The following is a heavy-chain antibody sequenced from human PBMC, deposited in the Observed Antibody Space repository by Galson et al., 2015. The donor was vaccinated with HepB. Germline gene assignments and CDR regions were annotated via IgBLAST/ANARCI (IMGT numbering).Heavy chain of an antibody. CDR1: GFTFSSYA. D-gene: IGHD3-22*01. V-gene: IGHV3-30-3*01. J-gene: IGHJ6*02. CDR2: ISYDGSNK. Sequence: SLRLSCAASGFTFSSYAMHWVRQAPGKGLEWVAVISYDGSNKYYADSVKGRFTISRDNSKNTLYLQMNSLRAEDTAVYYCARPLMIVVDTGGMDVWGQGTTVTVSS. CDR3: ARPLMIVVDTGGMDV.